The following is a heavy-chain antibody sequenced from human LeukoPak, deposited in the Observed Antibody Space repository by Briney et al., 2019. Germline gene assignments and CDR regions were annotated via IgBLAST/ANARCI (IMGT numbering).Heavy chain of an antibody. CDR1: GDSVTGYY. CDR2: IYKIGTT. D-gene: IGHD2-2*02. V-gene: IGHV4-59*02. Sequence: PSETLSLTCTVFGDSVTGYYLNWVRQPPGKGLEWIGHIYKIGTTNYNPSLKSRLTISADTSKNQFSLKLSSVTAADTAVYYCARGYCSSTSCYRDAFDIWGQGTLVTVSS. J-gene: IGHJ3*02. CDR3: ARGYCSSTSCYRDAFDI.